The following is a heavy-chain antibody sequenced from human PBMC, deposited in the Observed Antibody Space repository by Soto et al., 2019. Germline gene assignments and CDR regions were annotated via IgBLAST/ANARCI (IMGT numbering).Heavy chain of an antibody. Sequence: EVQLVEYGGGLIQPGGSLRLSCAASGFTVSSNYMSWVRQAPGKGLEWVSILYSGGSTYYADSVKGRFTISGDNSKNTVYLQMNSLRAEDTAVYYCARGYSGYDNAIDYWGQGTLVTVSS. J-gene: IGHJ4*02. CDR3: ARGYSGYDNAIDY. CDR1: GFTVSSNY. V-gene: IGHV3-53*01. CDR2: LYSGGST. D-gene: IGHD5-12*01.